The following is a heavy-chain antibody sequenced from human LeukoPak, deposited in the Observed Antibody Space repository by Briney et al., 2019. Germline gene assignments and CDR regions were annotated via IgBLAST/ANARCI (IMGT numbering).Heavy chain of an antibody. J-gene: IGHJ6*02. CDR2: ISGSGGST. CDR1: GFTFSSYA. CDR3: ARIFRAGSTYHYYGMDV. Sequence: GGSLRLSCAASGFTFSSYAMSWVRQAPGKGLEWVSAISGSGGSTYYADSVKGRFTISRDNSKNTLYLQMNSLRAEDTAVYYCARIFRAGSTYHYYGMDVWGQGTTVTFSS. D-gene: IGHD1-7*01. V-gene: IGHV3-23*01.